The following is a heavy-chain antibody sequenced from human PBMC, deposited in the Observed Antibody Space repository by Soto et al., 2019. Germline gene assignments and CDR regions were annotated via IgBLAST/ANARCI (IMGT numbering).Heavy chain of an antibody. CDR3: ARAHSTGWHYFDY. CDR1: GGSISSSTW. CDR2: IDDSGNT. J-gene: IGHJ4*02. V-gene: IGHV4-4*02. D-gene: IGHD6-19*01. Sequence: SETLSLTCGVSGGSISSSTWWSWVRQAPGKGLEWIGQIDDSGNTDYNPSLRSRVTISIDKSKNQLSLEMTSLTAADTAMYYCARAHSTGWHYFDYWGPGTLVTVSS.